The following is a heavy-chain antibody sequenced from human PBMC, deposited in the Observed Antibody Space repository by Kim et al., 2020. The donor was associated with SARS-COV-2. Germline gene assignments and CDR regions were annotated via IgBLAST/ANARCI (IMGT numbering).Heavy chain of an antibody. CDR3: ARYSASGGGFDY. D-gene: IGHD2-21*01. V-gene: IGHV4-34*01. CDR2: INHSGST. J-gene: IGHJ4*02. CDR1: GGSFSGYY. Sequence: SETLSLTCAVYGGSFSGYYWSWIRQPPGKGLEWIGEINHSGSTNYNPSLKSRVTISVDTSKNQFSLKLSSVTAADTAVYYCARYSASGGGFDYWGQGTLVTVSS.